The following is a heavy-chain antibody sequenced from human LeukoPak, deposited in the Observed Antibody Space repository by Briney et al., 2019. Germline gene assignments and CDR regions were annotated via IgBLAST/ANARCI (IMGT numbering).Heavy chain of an antibody. D-gene: IGHD3-10*01. CDR2: ISGSGGST. V-gene: IGHV3-23*01. J-gene: IGHJ4*02. CDR3: AKGRSITMVRD. CDR1: GFTFSSYA. Sequence: GGSLRLSCAASGFTFSSYAMSWVRQAPGKGLEWVSGISGSGGSTYYADSVKGRFTISRDNSKNTLYLQMNSLRAEDTAVYYCAKGRSITMVRDWGQGTLVTVSS.